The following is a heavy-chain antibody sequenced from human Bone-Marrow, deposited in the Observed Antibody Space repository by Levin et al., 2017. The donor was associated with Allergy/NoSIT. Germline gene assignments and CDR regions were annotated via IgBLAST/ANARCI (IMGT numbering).Heavy chain of an antibody. J-gene: IGHJ3*02. Sequence: SQTLSLTCAVSGDSISSGGYSYNWIRQPPGKGLEWIGNIYHSGSTYYNPSLKSRGTISVDTSQNQFSLNLRSVTAADTAVYYCARGTDSSGYYSPGDAFDIWGQGTRVTVSS. CDR1: GDSISSGGYS. CDR3: ARGTDSSGYYSPGDAFDI. CDR2: IYHSGST. D-gene: IGHD3-22*01. V-gene: IGHV4-30-2*01.